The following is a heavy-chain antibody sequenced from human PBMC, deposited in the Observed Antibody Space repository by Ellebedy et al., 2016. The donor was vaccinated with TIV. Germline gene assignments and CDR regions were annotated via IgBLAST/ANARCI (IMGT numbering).Heavy chain of an antibody. CDR1: GFTSTSSA. V-gene: IGHV3-30-3*01. CDR3: AREFRFEEWLSSIGYDWYFDL. CDR2: ISSDGSNK. J-gene: IGHJ2*01. D-gene: IGHD3-3*01. Sequence: GGSLRLSCAASGFTSTSSAIHCVRQAPGKGLEWVAVISSDGSNKYYADSVKGRFTISRDKSKNTLYLQMNSLIAEDTAVYYCAREFRFEEWLSSIGYDWYFDLWGRGTLVTVSS.